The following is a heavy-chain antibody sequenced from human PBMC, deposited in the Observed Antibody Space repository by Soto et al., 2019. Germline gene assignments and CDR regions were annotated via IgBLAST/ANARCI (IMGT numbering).Heavy chain of an antibody. CDR1: GFTVSSNY. CDR3: ASCSMITFGGVIVDDAFDM. J-gene: IGHJ3*02. V-gene: IGHV3-53*01. D-gene: IGHD3-16*02. CDR2: IYSGGSS. Sequence: EVQLVESGGGLIQPGGSLRLSCAASGFTVSSNYMSWVRQTPGKGLEWVPIIYSGGSSYYADSVKGRFTISRDNSKNTLYLQMNSLSAEDTAVYYCASCSMITFGGVIVDDAFDMWGQGTMVSVSS.